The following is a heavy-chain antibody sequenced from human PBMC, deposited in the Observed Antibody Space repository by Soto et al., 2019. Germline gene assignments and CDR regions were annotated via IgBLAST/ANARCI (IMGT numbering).Heavy chain of an antibody. CDR3: ASETYYYDSSGYYPGAFDI. CDR2: IYYSGST. D-gene: IGHD3-22*01. J-gene: IGHJ3*02. CDR1: GCSISSYY. V-gene: IGHV4-59*01. Sequence: PSETLSLTCTVSGCSISSYYWSWIRQPPGKGLEWIGYIYYSGSTNYNPSLKSRVTISVDTSKNQFSLKLSSVTAADTAVYYCASETYYYDSSGYYPGAFDIWGQGTMVTVSS.